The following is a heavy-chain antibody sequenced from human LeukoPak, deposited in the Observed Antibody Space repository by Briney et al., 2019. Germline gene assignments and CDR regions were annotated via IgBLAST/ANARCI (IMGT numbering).Heavy chain of an antibody. Sequence: SETLSLTCAVYGGSFRGYYWSWIRQPPGKGLEWIGEINHSGSTNYNPSLKSRVTISLDTSVKKFSLKLNSVTAADTAVYYCASTERCSTTCPLDYWGQGTLVTVSS. V-gene: IGHV4-34*01. J-gene: IGHJ4*02. D-gene: IGHD2-2*01. CDR1: GGSFRGYY. CDR2: INHSGST. CDR3: ASTERCSTTCPLDY.